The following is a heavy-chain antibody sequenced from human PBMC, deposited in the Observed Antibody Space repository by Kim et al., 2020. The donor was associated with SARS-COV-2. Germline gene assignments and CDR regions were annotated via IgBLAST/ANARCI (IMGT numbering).Heavy chain of an antibody. Sequence: YNPSLKSRVTITVDPSKDQFSLKLSSLTAADRAVYYCARSQYYFGSGIDYWGQGTLVTVSS. D-gene: IGHD3-10*01. CDR3: ARSQYYFGSGIDY. V-gene: IGHV4-34*01. J-gene: IGHJ4*02.